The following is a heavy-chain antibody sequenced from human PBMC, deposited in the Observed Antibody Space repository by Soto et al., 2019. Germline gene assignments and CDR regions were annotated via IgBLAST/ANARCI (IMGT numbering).Heavy chain of an antibody. J-gene: IGHJ4*02. CDR3: ARLVVEVDIPYYFES. V-gene: IGHV1-3*04. CDR2: INTGNGIT. D-gene: IGHD2-2*01. CDR1: GYIFTNYA. Sequence: XSVKESCSASGYIFTNYALNLVRQAPGQRLEWMGLINTGNGITKYSQNFQGRVTITRDTSASTAYMELSSLRSEDTAMYYCARLVVEVDIPYYFESWGQGTLVTVS.